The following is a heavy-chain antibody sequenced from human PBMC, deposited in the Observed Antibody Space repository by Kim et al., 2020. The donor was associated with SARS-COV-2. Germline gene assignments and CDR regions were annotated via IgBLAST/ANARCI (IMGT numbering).Heavy chain of an antibody. D-gene: IGHD4-17*01. CDR3: ARTVTTPDSYFDY. J-gene: IGHJ4*02. V-gene: IGHV3-33*01. Sequence: YADFVKGRFTSTRDNSKNTLYLQMNSLRAEDTAVYYCARTVTTPDSYFDYWGQGTLVTVSS.